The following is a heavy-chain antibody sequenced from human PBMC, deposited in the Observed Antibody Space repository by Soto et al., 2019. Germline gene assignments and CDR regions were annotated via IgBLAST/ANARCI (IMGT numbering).Heavy chain of an antibody. CDR2: ISAYNGNT. J-gene: IGHJ4*02. V-gene: IGHV1-18*04. Sequence: GSVKVCVKSTGYPFTSYGISWVRQAPGQGLEWMGRISAYNGNTNYAQKRQGRVTMTTETSTSTAYMELRSLRSDDTDVYYCGRRRTHDYWGQGTIVPVSP. CDR1: GYPFTSYG. CDR3: GRRRTHDY.